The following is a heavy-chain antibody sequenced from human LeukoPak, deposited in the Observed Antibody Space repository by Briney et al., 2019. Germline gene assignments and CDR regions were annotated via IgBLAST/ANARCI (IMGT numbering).Heavy chain of an antibody. Sequence: SETLSLTCAVYGGSFSGYYWSWIRQPPGKGLEWIGEINHSGSTNYNPSLKSRVTISVDTSRNQFSLRLSSVTAADTAVYYCARESPPGSAKNYYYMDVWGKGTTVTVSS. J-gene: IGHJ6*03. V-gene: IGHV4-34*01. CDR2: INHSGST. D-gene: IGHD3-10*01. CDR1: GGSFSGYY. CDR3: ARESPPGSAKNYYYMDV.